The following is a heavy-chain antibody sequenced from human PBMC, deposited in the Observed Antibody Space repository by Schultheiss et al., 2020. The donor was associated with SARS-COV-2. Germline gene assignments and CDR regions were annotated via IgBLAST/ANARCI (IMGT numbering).Heavy chain of an antibody. CDR1: GFTFSSYA. CDR3: ARDGFQDWTQTGYYYMDV. V-gene: IGHV3-21*05. D-gene: IGHD3/OR15-3a*01. CDR2: IRSSSSYT. Sequence: GESLKISCAASGFTFSSYAMSWVRQAPGKGLEWVSYIRSSSSYTYYADSVKGRFTISRDNAKNSLYLQMSSLRAEDTAVYYCARDGFQDWTQTGYYYMDVWGKGTTVTVAS. J-gene: IGHJ6*03.